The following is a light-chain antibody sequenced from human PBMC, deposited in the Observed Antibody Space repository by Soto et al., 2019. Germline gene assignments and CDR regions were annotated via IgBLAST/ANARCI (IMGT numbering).Light chain of an antibody. CDR2: DAS. V-gene: IGKV3-11*01. Sequence: IVLSQTTGTLSFSPRERTTLSSRASQSVSSCLAWYQQKPGQAPRLLIYDASNRATGIPARFSGSGSGTDFTLTVSNLESEDFAVYYCQECSNWSLNFGGGTKVDIK. J-gene: IGKJ4*01. CDR3: QECSNWSLN. CDR1: QSVSSC.